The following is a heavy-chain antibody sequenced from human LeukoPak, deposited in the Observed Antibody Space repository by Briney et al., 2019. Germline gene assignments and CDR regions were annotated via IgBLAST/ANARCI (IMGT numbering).Heavy chain of an antibody. CDR1: GYTFTRYG. CDR2: ISAYNGNT. V-gene: IGHV1-18*01. CDR3: AIDRYVSSGYYPEGFDY. Sequence: ASVKVSCKASGYTFTRYGISRVRQAPGQGLEWMGWISAYNGNTNYAQKLQGRVTMTTDTSTSTAYMELRSLRSDDTAVYYCAIDRYVSSGYYPEGFDYWGQGTLVTVSS. D-gene: IGHD3-22*01. J-gene: IGHJ4*02.